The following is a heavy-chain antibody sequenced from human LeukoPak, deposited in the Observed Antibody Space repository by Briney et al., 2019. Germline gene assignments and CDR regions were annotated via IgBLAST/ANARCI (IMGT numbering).Heavy chain of an antibody. D-gene: IGHD3-10*01. J-gene: IGHJ4*02. CDR3: ARDRYYGSGSYYNVIDY. CDR1: GDSVSSNSAA. Sequence: QSQTLSLTCAISGDSVSSNSAAWNWIRQSPSRGLEWLGRTYYRSKWYNDYAVSVKSRITINPDTSKNQFSLQLNSVTPEDTAVYYCARDRYYGSGSYYNVIDYWGQGTLVTVSS. CDR2: TYYRSKWYN. V-gene: IGHV6-1*01.